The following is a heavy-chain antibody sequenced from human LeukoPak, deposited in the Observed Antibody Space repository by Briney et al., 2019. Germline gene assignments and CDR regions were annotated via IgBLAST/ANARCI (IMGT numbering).Heavy chain of an antibody. CDR3: ARDWPGVITFGGVIVAFDY. J-gene: IGHJ4*02. V-gene: IGHV3-21*01. Sequence: GGSLRLSCAASGFTFSSYSMNWVRQAPGKGLEWVSSISSSSSCIYYADSVKGRFTISRDNAKNSLYLQMNSLRAEDTAVYYCARDWPGVITFGGVIVAFDYWGQGTLVTVSS. CDR2: ISSSSSCI. CDR1: GFTFSSYS. D-gene: IGHD3-16*02.